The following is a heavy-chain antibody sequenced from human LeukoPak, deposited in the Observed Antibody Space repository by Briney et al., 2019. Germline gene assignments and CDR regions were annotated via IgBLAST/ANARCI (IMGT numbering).Heavy chain of an antibody. CDR1: GGSISSYSYY. Sequence: PSXXMSLTCTVSGGSISSYSYYWSWIRQPAGKGLEWIGRIYASGSNNYNPSLKSRFSISVDTSRNQFSLKLTSVTAADTAVYYCARGAGVYVVDDAFDIWGQGTMVTVSS. V-gene: IGHV4-61*02. D-gene: IGHD2-21*01. J-gene: IGHJ3*02. CDR2: IYASGSN. CDR3: ARGAGVYVVDDAFDI.